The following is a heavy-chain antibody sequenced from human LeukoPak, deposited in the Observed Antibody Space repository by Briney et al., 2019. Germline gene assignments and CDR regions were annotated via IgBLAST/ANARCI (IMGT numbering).Heavy chain of an antibody. CDR2: IPYRGSS. Sequence: SETLSLTCTVSGGSISSDNNYWTWVRQRPGKGLEWIGYIPYRGSSYYRPSLRSRLTFSLDKSRNQFSLRLSSMSAADTAVYYCMRAGCHGYCSNREGNWFDPWGQGTLVTVPS. V-gene: IGHV4-31*03. D-gene: IGHD6-13*01. CDR3: MRAGCHGYCSNREGNWFDP. CDR1: GGSISSDNNY. J-gene: IGHJ5*02.